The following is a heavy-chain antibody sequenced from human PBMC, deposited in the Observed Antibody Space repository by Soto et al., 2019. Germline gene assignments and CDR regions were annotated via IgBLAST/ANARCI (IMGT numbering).Heavy chain of an antibody. V-gene: IGHV4-38-2*02. CDR3: ARDSRETAMVFRSYYGMDV. Sequence: EALSLTCAGSGYCISSGYYWGWIRQPPGKGLEWIGSIYHSGSTYYNPSLKSRVTISVDTSKNQFSLKLSSVTAEDTAVYYCARDSRETAMVFRSYYGMDVWGQGTTVTVSS. CDR1: GYCISSGYY. J-gene: IGHJ6*02. D-gene: IGHD5-18*01. CDR2: IYHSGST.